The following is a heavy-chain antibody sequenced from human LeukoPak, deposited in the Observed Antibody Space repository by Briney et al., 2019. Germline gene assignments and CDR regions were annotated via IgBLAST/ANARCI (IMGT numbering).Heavy chain of an antibody. D-gene: IGHD2-21*01. Sequence: SETLSLTCIASGDSIRTDYWSWIRQSPGKGLEWIGYINYSGNSDYNPSLKSRVTISVDRSKKQVSLRMRSVTAADTAVYYCARLDCISDTCYNYWALGALVTLSS. CDR3: ARLDCISDTCYNY. V-gene: IGHV4-59*08. CDR1: GDSIRTDY. J-gene: IGHJ4*02. CDR2: INYSGNS.